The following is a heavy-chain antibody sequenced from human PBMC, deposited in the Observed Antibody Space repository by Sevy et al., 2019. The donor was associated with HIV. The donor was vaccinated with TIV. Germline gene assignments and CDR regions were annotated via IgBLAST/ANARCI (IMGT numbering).Heavy chain of an antibody. CDR2: ISYDGSNK. CDR1: RFTFSSYA. Sequence: GGSLRLSCAASRFTFSSYAMHWVRQAPGKGLEWVAVISYDGSNKYYADSVKGRFTISRDSSKNTLFLQMNSLRAEDTAVYYCARDFYYDSSGYYPYWGQGTLVTVSS. CDR3: ARDFYYDSSGYYPY. J-gene: IGHJ4*02. D-gene: IGHD3-22*01. V-gene: IGHV3-30-3*01.